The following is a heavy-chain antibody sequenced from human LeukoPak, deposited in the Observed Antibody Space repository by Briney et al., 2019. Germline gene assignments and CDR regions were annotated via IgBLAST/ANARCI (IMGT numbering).Heavy chain of an antibody. CDR3: ARDWAAAPVY. V-gene: IGHV3-48*03. CDR2: ISSSGSTI. D-gene: IGHD6-13*01. CDR1: GPTFSSYE. J-gene: IGHJ4*02. Sequence: GGSLRLSCAASGPTFSSYEMNWVRQAPGKGLEWVSYISSSGSTIYYADSVKGRFTISRDNAKNSLYLQMNSLRAEDTAVYYCARDWAAAPVYWGQGTLVTVSS.